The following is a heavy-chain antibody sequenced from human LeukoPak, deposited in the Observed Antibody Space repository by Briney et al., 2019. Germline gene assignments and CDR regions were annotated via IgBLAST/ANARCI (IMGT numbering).Heavy chain of an antibody. CDR3: ARDHADYTWYSDL. CDR2: ISSSSSTI. V-gene: IGHV3-48*01. J-gene: IGHJ2*01. D-gene: IGHD4-17*01. CDR1: GFTFSSYS. Sequence: PGGSLRLSCAASGFTFSSYSMNWVRQAPGKGPEWVSYISSSSSTIYYADSVKGRFTISRDNAKNSLYLQMNSLRAEDSAVYYCARDHADYTWYSDLWGRGTLVTVSS.